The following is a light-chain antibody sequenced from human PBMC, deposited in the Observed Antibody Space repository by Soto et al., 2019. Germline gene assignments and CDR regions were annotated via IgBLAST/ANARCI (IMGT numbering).Light chain of an antibody. V-gene: IGKV3-20*01. CDR3: QQYGSSPRT. CDR1: QSVTSNY. Sequence: ETVLTQSPGTLSLSPGERATLSCRASQSVTSNYLAWYQLKPGQAPRLLVYGATNRATGIPDTFRGSGSGTDFTLTISNLEPEDFAVYYCQQYGSSPRTFSQGTKLELK. CDR2: GAT. J-gene: IGKJ2*02.